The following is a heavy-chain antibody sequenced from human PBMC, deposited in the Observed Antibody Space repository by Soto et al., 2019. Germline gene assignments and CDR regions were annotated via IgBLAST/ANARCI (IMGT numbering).Heavy chain of an antibody. D-gene: IGHD6-13*01. CDR1: GDSITSSYW. CDR2: IHHSGVT. Sequence: SETLSLTCAVSGDSITSSYWSWVRQPPGKGLEWIADIHHSGVTNYNPSLMSRVTISLDRSKNQFSLKLNSMTAADTAVYYCARPEPFTAAGPYRGQGTLVTLSS. V-gene: IGHV4-4*02. J-gene: IGHJ4*02. CDR3: ARPEPFTAAGPY.